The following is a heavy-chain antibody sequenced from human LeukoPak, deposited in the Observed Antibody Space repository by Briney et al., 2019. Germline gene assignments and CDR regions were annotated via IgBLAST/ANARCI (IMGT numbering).Heavy chain of an antibody. Sequence: ASVKVSCKASGYTFTGYYMHWVRQAPGQGLEGMGWINPNSGGTNYAQKFQGRVTMTRDTSISTAYMELSRLGSDDTAVYYCARDRLERLVQSYYYYYYMDVWGKGTTVTVS. CDR2: INPNSGGT. CDR1: GYTFTGYY. D-gene: IGHD1-1*01. CDR3: ARDRLERLVQSYYYYYYMDV. J-gene: IGHJ6*03. V-gene: IGHV1-2*02.